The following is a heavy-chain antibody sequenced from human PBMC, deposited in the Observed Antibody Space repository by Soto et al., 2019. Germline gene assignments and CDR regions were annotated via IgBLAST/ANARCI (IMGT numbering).Heavy chain of an antibody. J-gene: IGHJ6*02. V-gene: IGHV1-69*01. D-gene: IGHD3-3*01. Sequence: QVQLVQSGAEVKKPGSSVKVSCKASGGTFSSYAISWVGQAPGQGLEWMGGIIPIFGTANYAQKFQGRVTITADDTTSTAYMELSSLRSEDTAVYYCARDKGRGIYGVVPSKTYYYYGMDVWGQGTTVTVSS. CDR2: IIPIFGTA. CDR1: GGTFSSYA. CDR3: ARDKGRGIYGVVPSKTYYYYGMDV.